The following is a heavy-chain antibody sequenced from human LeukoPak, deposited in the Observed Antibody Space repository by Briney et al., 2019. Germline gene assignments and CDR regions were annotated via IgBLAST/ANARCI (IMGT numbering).Heavy chain of an antibody. CDR1: GGPISSGGYY. CDR3: ARDFGYYGSSGYYSSWFDP. Sequence: SETLSLTCTVSGGPISSGGYYWSWIRQHPGKGLEWIGYIYYSGSTYYNPSLKSRVTISVDTSKNQFSLKLSSVTAADTAVYYCARDFGYYGSSGYYSSWFDPWGQGTLVTASS. D-gene: IGHD3-22*01. CDR2: IYYSGST. V-gene: IGHV4-31*03. J-gene: IGHJ5*02.